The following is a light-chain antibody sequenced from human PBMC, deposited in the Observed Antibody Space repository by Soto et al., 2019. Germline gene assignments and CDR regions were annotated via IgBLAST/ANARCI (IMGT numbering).Light chain of an antibody. CDR3: QKYNTATRT. Sequence: IQMTQSPSALSASVGDRVTITCRASQDIRHFLAWYQHKPGRVPKLLIYAASTLQSGVPSRFSGSGSGTDFIITISSLQPEDAATYSCQKYNTATRTFGGGTKVEI. V-gene: IGKV1-27*01. CDR1: QDIRHF. CDR2: AAS. J-gene: IGKJ4*01.